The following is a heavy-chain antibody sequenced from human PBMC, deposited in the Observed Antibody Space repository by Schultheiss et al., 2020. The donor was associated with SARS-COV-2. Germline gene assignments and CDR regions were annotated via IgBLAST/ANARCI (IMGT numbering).Heavy chain of an antibody. Sequence: GGSLRLSCKGSGYSFTSYWISWVRQMPGKGLEWMGRIDPSDSYTNYSPSFQGHVTISADKSISTAYLQWSSLKASDTAMYYCARLEEAGSYYWALYGMDVWGQGTTVTVSS. CDR3: ARLEEAGSYYWALYGMDV. CDR2: IDPSDSYT. V-gene: IGHV5-10-1*01. J-gene: IGHJ6*02. D-gene: IGHD1-26*01. CDR1: GYSFTSYW.